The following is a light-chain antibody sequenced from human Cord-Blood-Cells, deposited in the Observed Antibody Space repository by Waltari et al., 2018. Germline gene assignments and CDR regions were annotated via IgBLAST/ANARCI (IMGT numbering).Light chain of an antibody. J-gene: IGKJ1*01. V-gene: IGKV3-11*01. CDR3: QQRSNWPRT. CDR2: DAS. Sequence: EIVLTQSPATLSLSPGERATLSCRASQSVSSYLAWYQQKPGQAPRLLIYDASNRATGTPARFSGSGSGTDFTLTINSLEPEDFAVYYCQQRSNWPRTFGQGTKVEIK. CDR1: QSVSSY.